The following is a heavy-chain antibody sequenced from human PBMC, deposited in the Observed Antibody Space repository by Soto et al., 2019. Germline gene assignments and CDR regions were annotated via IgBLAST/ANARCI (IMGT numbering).Heavy chain of an antibody. J-gene: IGHJ6*02. V-gene: IGHV1-69*01. CDR2: ILPIFGTT. CDR3: ARDETGDSYYYYYGMDV. D-gene: IGHD7-27*01. CDR1: GGTFNTYN. Sequence: QVQLVQSGAEVKKPGSSVTVSRKASGGTFNTYNINWVRQAPGQGLEWMGGILPIFGTTNYAQRFQGRVTITADDSTSTAYMELSSLRSEDTAVYYCARDETGDSYYYYYGMDVWGQGTTVTVTS.